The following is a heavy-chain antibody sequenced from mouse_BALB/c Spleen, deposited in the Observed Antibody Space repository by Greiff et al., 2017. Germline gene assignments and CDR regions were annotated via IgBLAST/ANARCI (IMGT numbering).Heavy chain of an antibody. CDR3: ARPLYYGNFWYFDV. CDR1: GFTFSSFG. V-gene: IGHV5-17*02. D-gene: IGHD2-1*01. CDR2: ISSGSSTI. Sequence: DVKLVESGGGLVQPGGSRKLSCAASGFTFSSFGMHWVRQAPEKGLEWVAYISSGSSTIYYADTVKGRFTISRDNPKNTLFLQMTSLRSEDTAMYYCARPLYYGNFWYFDVWGAGTTVTVSS. J-gene: IGHJ1*01.